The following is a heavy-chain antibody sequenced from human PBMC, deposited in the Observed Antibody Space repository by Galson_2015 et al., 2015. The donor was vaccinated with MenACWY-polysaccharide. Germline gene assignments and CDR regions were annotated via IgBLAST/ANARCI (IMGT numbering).Heavy chain of an antibody. Sequence: LSLTCGVSGDSITRASFDGAWMRQPPGKGLEWIGSMSYRGNTYYNPSLKSRVTMSVDMSKNQFSLDLTSVTAADTAVYYCARVCGSGRCLDVWGQGTTVTVSS. CDR2: MSYRGNT. V-gene: IGHV4-39*07. J-gene: IGHJ6*02. D-gene: IGHD2-21*01. CDR1: GDSITRASFD. CDR3: ARVCGSGRCLDV.